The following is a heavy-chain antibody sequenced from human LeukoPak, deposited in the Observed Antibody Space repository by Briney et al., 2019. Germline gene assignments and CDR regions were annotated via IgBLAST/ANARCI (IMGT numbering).Heavy chain of an antibody. Sequence: SETLSLTCTVSGGSISSYYWSWIRQPAGKGLEWIGHIYTSGSTNYNPSLKSRVTMSVDTSKNQFSLKLSSMTAADTAVYYCARDRCSSTSCYGPLEYNWFDPWGQGTLVTVSS. CDR2: IYTSGST. J-gene: IGHJ5*02. CDR3: ARDRCSSTSCYGPLEYNWFDP. CDR1: GGSISSYY. V-gene: IGHV4-4*07. D-gene: IGHD2-2*01.